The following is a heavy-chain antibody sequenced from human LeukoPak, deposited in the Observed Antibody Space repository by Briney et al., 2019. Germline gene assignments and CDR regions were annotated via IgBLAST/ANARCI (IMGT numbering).Heavy chain of an antibody. Sequence: GGSLRLSCAASGFTFSSYGMHWVRQAPGKGLEWVAVISYDGSNKYYADSVKGRFTISRDNSKNTLYLQMNRLRDEDTAVYYCAKGIAVENWGQGTLVTVSS. CDR2: ISYDGSNK. D-gene: IGHD6-19*01. J-gene: IGHJ4*02. CDR3: AKGIAVEN. CDR1: GFTFSSYG. V-gene: IGHV3-30*18.